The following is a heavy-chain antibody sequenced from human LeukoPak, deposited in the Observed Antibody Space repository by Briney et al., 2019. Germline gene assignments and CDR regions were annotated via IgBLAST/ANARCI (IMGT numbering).Heavy chain of an antibody. Sequence: GGSLRLSCSASGFTFSTYIMHWVRQAPGKGLETVSAITGNGGSTFYADSVKGRFTISRDNSKITLYLQMSSLRAEDTAMYYCARRDNYSAYDCWGQGTLVTVSS. CDR1: GFTFSTYI. J-gene: IGHJ4*02. CDR2: ITGNGGST. D-gene: IGHD5-24*01. V-gene: IGHV3-64D*06. CDR3: ARRDNYSAYDC.